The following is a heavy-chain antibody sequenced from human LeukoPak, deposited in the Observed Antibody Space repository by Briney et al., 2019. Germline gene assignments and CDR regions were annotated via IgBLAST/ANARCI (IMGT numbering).Heavy chain of an antibody. D-gene: IGHD6-19*01. CDR2: ISYDGSNK. V-gene: IGHV3-30*04. CDR3: ARDRQWLELAAFDI. J-gene: IGHJ3*02. CDR1: GFTFSSYA. Sequence: GGSLRLSCAASGFTFSSYAMHWVRQAPGKGLEWVAVISYDGSNKYYADSVKGRFTISRDNSKNTLYLQMNSLRAEDTAVYYCARDRQWLELAAFDIWGQGTMVTVSS.